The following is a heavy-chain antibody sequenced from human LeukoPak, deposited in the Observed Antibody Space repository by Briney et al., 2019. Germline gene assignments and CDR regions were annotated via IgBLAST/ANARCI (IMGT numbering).Heavy chain of an antibody. CDR3: AKVGRIWFGELLRESY. J-gene: IGHJ4*02. CDR2: ISGSGGST. Sequence: GGSLSLSCAASGFTFSSYAMSWVRQAPGKGLEWVSAISGSGGSTYYADSVKGRFTISRDNSKNTLYLQMNSLRAEDTAVYYCAKVGRIWFGELLRESYWGQGTLVTVSS. D-gene: IGHD3-10*01. CDR1: GFTFSSYA. V-gene: IGHV3-23*01.